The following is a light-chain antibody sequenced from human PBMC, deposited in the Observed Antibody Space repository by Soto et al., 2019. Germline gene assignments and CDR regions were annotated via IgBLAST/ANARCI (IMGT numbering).Light chain of an antibody. CDR2: KAS. J-gene: IGKJ1*01. Sequence: DIQMTQSPSTLSASVGDRVTITCRASQSINSWLAWYQQKPGKAPNLLIYKASSLESGVPSRFSGSGSGTEFTLTISSLQPDDFATYYCQQNDSYSWTFGQGTKVEIK. CDR3: QQNDSYSWT. V-gene: IGKV1-5*03. CDR1: QSINSW.